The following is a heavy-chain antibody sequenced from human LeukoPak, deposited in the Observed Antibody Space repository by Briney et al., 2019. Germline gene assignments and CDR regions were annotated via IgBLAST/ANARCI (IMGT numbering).Heavy chain of an antibody. V-gene: IGHV4-59*01. CDR2: IYYSGST. CDR3: AREVPAAINWFDP. D-gene: IGHD2-2*01. J-gene: IGHJ5*02. CDR1: GGSISSYY. Sequence: SETPSLTCTVSGGSISSYYWSWIRQPPGKGLEWIGYIYYSGSTYYNPSLKSRVTISVDTSKNQFSLKLSSVTAADTAVYYCAREVPAAINWFDPWGQGTLVTVSS.